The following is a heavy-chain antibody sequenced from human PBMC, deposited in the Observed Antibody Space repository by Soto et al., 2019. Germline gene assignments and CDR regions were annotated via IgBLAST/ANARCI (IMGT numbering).Heavy chain of an antibody. J-gene: IGHJ5*02. D-gene: IGHD4-17*01. Sequence: QVQLQQWGAGLLKPSETLSLTCAVYGGSFSGYYWSWIRQPPGKGLEWIGEINHSGSTNYNPSLKSRVTISVDTSKNQFSLKLSSVTAADTAVYYCARHYGDGWFDPWCQGTLVTVSS. V-gene: IGHV4-34*01. CDR1: GGSFSGYY. CDR2: INHSGST. CDR3: ARHYGDGWFDP.